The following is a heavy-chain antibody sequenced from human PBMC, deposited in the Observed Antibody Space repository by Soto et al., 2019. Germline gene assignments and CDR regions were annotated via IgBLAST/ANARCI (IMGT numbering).Heavy chain of an antibody. J-gene: IGHJ4*02. Sequence: QVRLQESGPGLLKPSETLSLTCTVSGGSINTFYWSWVRQPAGKGLEWIGRIFSSGSTSFNPSLESRVALSVDKSKNHFSLHLSSVTAADMAVYYCAREGSYSAYNFAHGIQLWSFDFWGQGDLVTVSS. CDR2: IFSSGST. V-gene: IGHV4-4*07. CDR3: AREGSYSAYNFAHGIQLWSFDF. CDR1: GGSINTFY. D-gene: IGHD5-12*01.